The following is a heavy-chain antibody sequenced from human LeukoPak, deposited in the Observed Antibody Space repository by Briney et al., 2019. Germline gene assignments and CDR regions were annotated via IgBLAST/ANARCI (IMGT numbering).Heavy chain of an antibody. Sequence: ASVKVSCKASGYTFTGNYMHWVRQAPGQGLEWMGWINPNSGGTNYAQKFQGRVTMTRDTSISAAYMELSRLRSDDTAVYYCARDQIQYYDILTGYGAFDIWGQGTMVTVSS. CDR2: INPNSGGT. CDR3: ARDQIQYYDILTGYGAFDI. CDR1: GYTFTGNY. J-gene: IGHJ3*02. D-gene: IGHD3-9*01. V-gene: IGHV1-2*02.